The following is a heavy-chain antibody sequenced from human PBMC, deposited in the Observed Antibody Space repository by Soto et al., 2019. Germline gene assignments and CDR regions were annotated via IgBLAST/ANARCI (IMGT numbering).Heavy chain of an antibody. D-gene: IGHD3-22*01. CDR1: GFTFSSYA. CDR3: AKDSSGYYGVFDY. V-gene: IGHV3-23*01. Sequence: LRLSCSASGFTFSSYAMSWVRQAPGKGLEWVSAISASGGSTYNADSVKGRFTISRDNSKNTLYLQMNSLRAEDTAVYYCAKDSSGYYGVFDYWGQGTQVTVSS. CDR2: ISASGGST. J-gene: IGHJ4*02.